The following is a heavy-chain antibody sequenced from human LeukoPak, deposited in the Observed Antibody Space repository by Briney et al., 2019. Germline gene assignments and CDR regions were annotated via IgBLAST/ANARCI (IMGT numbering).Heavy chain of an antibody. CDR3: ARGAEAFDI. J-gene: IGHJ3*02. CDR1: GYTFTGHY. D-gene: IGHD6-25*01. V-gene: IGHV1-8*03. Sequence: GASVKVSCKASGYTFTGHYMYWVRQAPGQGLEWMGWMNPNSGNTGYAQKFQGRVTITRNTSISTAYMELSSLRSEDTAVYYCARGAEAFDIWGQGTMVTVSS. CDR2: MNPNSGNT.